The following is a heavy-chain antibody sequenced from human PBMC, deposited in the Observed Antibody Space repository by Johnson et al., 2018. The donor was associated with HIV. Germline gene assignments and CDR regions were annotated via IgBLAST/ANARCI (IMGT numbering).Heavy chain of an antibody. Sequence: VQLVESGGGLVQPGGYLRLSCAASGFTFSNAWMSWVRQAPGKGLEWIGRIKSKTDGGTTDYAAPGKGRFSIPRDDSKNTLYLQMNSLKTEDTALYYCTTAIYSYDTRDTRAFDIWGQGTMVTVSS. CDR1: GFTFSNAW. CDR2: IKSKTDGGTT. CDR3: TTAIYSYDTRDTRAFDI. V-gene: IGHV3-15*01. J-gene: IGHJ3*02. D-gene: IGHD3-22*01.